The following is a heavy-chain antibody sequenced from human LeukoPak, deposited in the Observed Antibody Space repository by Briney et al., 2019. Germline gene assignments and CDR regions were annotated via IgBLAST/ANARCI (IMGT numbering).Heavy chain of an antibody. CDR3: ARELMYSSGWYFDY. CDR1: GGSISSSSYY. V-gene: IGHV4-39*02. D-gene: IGHD6-19*01. CDR2: LYYSGST. J-gene: IGHJ4*02. Sequence: ETLSLTCTVSGGSISSSSYYWGWLRQPPGTGLDSLVSLYYSGSTYYNPSLKSRVTVSVDTSKNQFSLKLSSVTAADTAVYFCARELMYSSGWYFDYWGEGNLVTASS.